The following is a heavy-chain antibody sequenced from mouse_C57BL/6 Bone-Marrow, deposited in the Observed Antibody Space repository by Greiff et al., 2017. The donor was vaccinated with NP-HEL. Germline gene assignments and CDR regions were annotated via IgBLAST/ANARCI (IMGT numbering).Heavy chain of an antibody. Sequence: VKLVESGPGLVAPSQSLSITCTVSGFSLTSYAISWVRQPPGKGLEWLGVIWPGGGTNYNSALKSRLSISKDNSKSQVFLKMNSLQTDDTARYYCARPDGSSYWYFDVWGTGTTVTVSA. CDR2: IWPGGGT. CDR3: ARPDGSSYWYFDV. D-gene: IGHD1-1*01. J-gene: IGHJ1*03. V-gene: IGHV2-9-1*01. CDR1: GFSLTSYA.